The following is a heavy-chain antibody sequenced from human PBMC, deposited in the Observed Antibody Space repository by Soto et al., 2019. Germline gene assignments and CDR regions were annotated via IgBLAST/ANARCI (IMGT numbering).Heavy chain of an antibody. Sequence: SGPTLVNPTQTLTLTCNFSGFSLTSSEVGVAWIRQPPGKALEWLGIIYWDDAKRYTPSLKTRLTITKDTSKNQVVLTMTNMDPVDTATYYCAHRPPRGANAWFDPWGQGTLVTVSS. CDR1: GFSLTSSEVG. V-gene: IGHV2-5*02. J-gene: IGHJ5*02. CDR3: AHRPPRGANAWFDP. D-gene: IGHD2-15*01. CDR2: IYWDDAK.